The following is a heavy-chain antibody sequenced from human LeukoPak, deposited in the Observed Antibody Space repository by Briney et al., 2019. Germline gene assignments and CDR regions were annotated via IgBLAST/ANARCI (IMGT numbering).Heavy chain of an antibody. Sequence: GASVKVSCKASGYTFNGYYMHWVRQAPGQGLEWMGWINPNSGGTNYAQKFQGRVTMTRDTSISTAYMELSRLRSDDTAVYYCARIRFGELYEWFDPWGQGTLVTVSS. CDR2: INPNSGGT. J-gene: IGHJ5*02. CDR3: ARIRFGELYEWFDP. CDR1: GYTFNGYY. V-gene: IGHV1-2*02. D-gene: IGHD3-10*01.